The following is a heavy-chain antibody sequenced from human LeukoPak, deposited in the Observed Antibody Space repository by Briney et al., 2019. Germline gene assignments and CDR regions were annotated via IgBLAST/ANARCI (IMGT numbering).Heavy chain of an antibody. D-gene: IGHD4-17*01. CDR1: GYTLTELS. Sequence: SVKVSCKVSGYTLTELSMHWVRQAPGQGLEWMGRIIPILGIANYAQKFQGRVTITADKSTSTAYMELSSLRSEDTAVYYCASAGDYDYNWFDPWGQGTLVTVSS. CDR3: ASAGDYDYNWFDP. CDR2: IIPILGIA. J-gene: IGHJ5*02. V-gene: IGHV1-69*02.